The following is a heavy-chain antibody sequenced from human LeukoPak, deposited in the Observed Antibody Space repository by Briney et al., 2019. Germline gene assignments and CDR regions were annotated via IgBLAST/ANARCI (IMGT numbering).Heavy chain of an antibody. CDR2: ISGSGGST. CDR3: AKDRTSQENYFDY. Sequence: GGSLRLSCTASGFTFSSYAMSWVRQAPGKGLEWVSAISGSGGSTYYADSVKGRFTISRDNSKNTLYLQMNSLRAEDTAVYYCAKDRTSQENYFDYWGQGTLVTVSS. CDR1: GFTFSSYA. V-gene: IGHV3-23*01. J-gene: IGHJ4*02. D-gene: IGHD1-1*01.